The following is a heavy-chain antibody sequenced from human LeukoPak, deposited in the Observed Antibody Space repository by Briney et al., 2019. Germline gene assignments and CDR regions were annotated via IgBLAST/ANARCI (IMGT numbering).Heavy chain of an antibody. CDR3: ARLRDSCADC. CDR1: GSPFTSYW. CDR2: IYPGDSDT. D-gene: IGHD3-22*01. Sequence: PGESLQISCQGSGSPFTSYWIGWVRQLPGKGLEWMGIIYPGDSDTRYSPSFQGQVTISADKSISTAYLQWSSLKASDTAMYYCARLRDSCADCWGQGTLVTVSS. J-gene: IGHJ4*02. V-gene: IGHV5-51*01.